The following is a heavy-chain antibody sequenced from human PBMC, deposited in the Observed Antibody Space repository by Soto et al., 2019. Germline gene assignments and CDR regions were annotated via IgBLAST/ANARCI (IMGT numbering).Heavy chain of an antibody. J-gene: IGHJ6*02. Sequence: PGGSLRLSCATSGFTFSSYDMNWVRQAPGKGLEWVAVISYDGSNKYYADSVKGRFTISRDNSKNTLYLQMNSLRAEDTAVYYCAKAPNYYGSGSYGMDVWGQGTTVTVSS. V-gene: IGHV3-30*18. CDR2: ISYDGSNK. CDR3: AKAPNYYGSGSYGMDV. CDR1: GFTFSSYD. D-gene: IGHD3-10*01.